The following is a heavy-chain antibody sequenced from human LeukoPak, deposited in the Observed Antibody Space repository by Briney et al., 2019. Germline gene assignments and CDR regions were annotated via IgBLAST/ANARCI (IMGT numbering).Heavy chain of an antibody. CDR2: INHSGGT. CDR3: ARGGIAAAGDY. Sequence: PSETLSLTCAVYGVSFSGYSWSWIRQPPGKGLEWIGEINHSGGTNYNPSLKSRVTISVDTSKNQFSLKLSSVTAADTAVYYCARGGIAAAGDYWGQGPLVTVSS. D-gene: IGHD6-13*01. V-gene: IGHV4-34*01. CDR1: GVSFSGYS. J-gene: IGHJ4*02.